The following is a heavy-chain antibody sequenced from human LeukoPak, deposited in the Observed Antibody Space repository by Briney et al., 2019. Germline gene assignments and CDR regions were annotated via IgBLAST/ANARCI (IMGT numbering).Heavy chain of an antibody. CDR2: IQYDGSNQ. CDR1: GFTFSSYG. J-gene: IGHJ4*02. CDR3: ASGEWLFDY. D-gene: IGHD5-12*01. Sequence: GGSLRLSCTASGFTFSSYGIHWVRQAPGKGLEWVAGIQYDGSNQYYADSVKGRFTISRDNAKNSLYLQMNSLRAEDTAVYYCASGEWLFDYWGQGTLVTVSS. V-gene: IGHV3-30*12.